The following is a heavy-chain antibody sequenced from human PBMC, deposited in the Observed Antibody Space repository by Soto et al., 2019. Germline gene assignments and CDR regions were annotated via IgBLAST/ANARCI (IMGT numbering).Heavy chain of an antibody. J-gene: IGHJ6*02. D-gene: IGHD3-10*01. Sequence: QVQLVQSGAEVKKPGSSVKVSCKASGGTFSSYTISWVRQAPGQGLEWMGRIIPILGIANYAQKFQGRVTITADKSTSTAYMELSSLRSEDTAVYYCARDRGSGSSYSPHYYCYGMDVWGQGTTVTVSS. CDR1: GGTFSSYT. CDR3: ARDRGSGSSYSPHYYCYGMDV. CDR2: IIPILGIA. V-gene: IGHV1-69*08.